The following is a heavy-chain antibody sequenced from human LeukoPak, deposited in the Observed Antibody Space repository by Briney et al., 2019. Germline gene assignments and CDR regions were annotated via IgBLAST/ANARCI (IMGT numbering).Heavy chain of an antibody. V-gene: IGHV1-2*04. Sequence: ASVKVSCKASGYTFTGYYMHWVRQAPGQGLEWMGWINPNSGGTNYAQKFQGWVTMTRDTSISTAYMELSRLRSDDTVVYYCARGLPDTAMASAHLDYWGQGTLVTVSS. CDR1: GYTFTGYY. CDR3: ARGLPDTAMASAHLDY. CDR2: INPNSGGT. J-gene: IGHJ4*02. D-gene: IGHD5-18*01.